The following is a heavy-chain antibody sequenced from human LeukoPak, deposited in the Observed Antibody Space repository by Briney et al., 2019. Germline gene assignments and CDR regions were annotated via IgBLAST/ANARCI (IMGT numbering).Heavy chain of an antibody. J-gene: IGHJ4*02. V-gene: IGHV4-39*01. CDR1: GGSISSSSYS. CDR2: IYYSGST. Sequence: SDTLSLTCTVSGGSISSSSYSWGWTPKPPGKGLEWIGSIYYSGSTFYNPSLKSRVTISVDTSKNQFSLKLSSVTAADTAVYYCARRGSGRSSDYWGQGTLVTVSS. D-gene: IGHD1-26*01. CDR3: ARRGSGRSSDY.